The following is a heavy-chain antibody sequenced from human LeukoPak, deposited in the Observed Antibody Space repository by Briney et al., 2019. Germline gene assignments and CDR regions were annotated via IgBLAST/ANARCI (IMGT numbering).Heavy chain of an antibody. J-gene: IGHJ4*02. CDR1: GFTFSSYA. V-gene: IGHV3-30-3*01. D-gene: IGHD6-13*01. CDR2: ISYDGSNK. CDR3: ARDPGSSSWFDY. Sequence: GGSLRLSCAASGFTFSSYAMHWVRQAPGKGLEWVAVISYDGSNKYYAGSVKGRFTISRDNSKNTLYLQMNSLRAEDTAVYYCARDPGSSSWFDYWGQGTLVTVSS.